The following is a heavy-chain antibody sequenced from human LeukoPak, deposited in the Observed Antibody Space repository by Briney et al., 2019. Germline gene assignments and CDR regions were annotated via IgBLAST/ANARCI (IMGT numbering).Heavy chain of an antibody. CDR1: GFTFSGYS. J-gene: IGHJ4*02. D-gene: IGHD5-24*01. CDR3: AIDSPVGWLQFPPDY. CDR2: ISSSSSTI. V-gene: IGHV3-48*01. Sequence: PGGSLRLSCAPSGFTFSGYSMNWVRQAPGKGLEWVSYISSSSSTIYYADSVKGRFTISRDNAKNSLYLQMNSLRVEDTAVYYCAIDSPVGWLQFPPDYWGQGTLVTVSS.